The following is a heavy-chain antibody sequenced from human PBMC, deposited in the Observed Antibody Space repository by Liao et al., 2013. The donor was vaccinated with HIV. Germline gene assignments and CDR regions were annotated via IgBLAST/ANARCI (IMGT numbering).Heavy chain of an antibody. CDR2: AHIRDTD. CDR3: ARDSGIGRSQNWFDP. V-gene: IGHV4-4*07. CDR1: GDSISNSY. Sequence: QVQLQESGPGLVKPWETLSLICNVSGDSISNSYWSWIRQSPGKPLEWIGRAHIRDTDNYNPSLKSRVTMSIDATKSQVSLKLEFLTVADTAVYFCARDSGIGRSQNWFDPWAGEPWSPSPQ. D-gene: IGHD3-10*01. J-gene: IGHJ5*02.